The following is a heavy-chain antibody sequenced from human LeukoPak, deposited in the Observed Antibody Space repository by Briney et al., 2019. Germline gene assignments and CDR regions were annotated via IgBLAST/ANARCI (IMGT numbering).Heavy chain of an antibody. Sequence: GGSLRLSCAASGFTFSSYGMHWVRQAPGKGLEWVAFIRYDGSNKYYADSVKGRFTISRDNSKNTLYLQMNSLRAEDTAVYYCAKGPGPAAPSGYFDYWGQGTLVTASS. J-gene: IGHJ4*02. CDR3: AKGPGPAAPSGYFDY. D-gene: IGHD2-2*01. CDR2: IRYDGSNK. CDR1: GFTFSSYG. V-gene: IGHV3-30*02.